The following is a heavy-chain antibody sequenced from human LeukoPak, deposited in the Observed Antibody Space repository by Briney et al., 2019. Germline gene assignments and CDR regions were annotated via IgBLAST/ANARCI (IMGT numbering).Heavy chain of an antibody. J-gene: IGHJ4*02. Sequence: PGGSLRLSCAASGFTFSKAWMTWVCQAPGKGLEWVGRIKSKTDGGTTDYAAPVKGRFTISRDDSRKTLYLQMNSPKSADTAVYYCTTRRYWGQGTLVTVSS. V-gene: IGHV3-15*01. CDR1: GFTFSKAW. CDR3: TTRRY. CDR2: IKSKTDGGTT.